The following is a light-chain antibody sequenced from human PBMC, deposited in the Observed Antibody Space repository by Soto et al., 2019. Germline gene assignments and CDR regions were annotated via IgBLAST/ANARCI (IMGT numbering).Light chain of an antibody. CDR1: QSLLHSNGYNY. V-gene: IGKV2-28*01. Sequence: DIVMTQSPLSLPVTPGEPASISCRSSQSLLHSNGYNYLDWYLQKPGQSPQLLIYLGSNRASGVPDRFSGSGSGTDFTLKISRVEAEDVGVYYCMQALQVGFGPGTKWIS. J-gene: IGKJ3*01. CDR3: MQALQVG. CDR2: LGS.